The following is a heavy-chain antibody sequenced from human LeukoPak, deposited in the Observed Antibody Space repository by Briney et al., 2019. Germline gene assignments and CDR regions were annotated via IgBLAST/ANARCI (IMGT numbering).Heavy chain of an antibody. CDR2: IIPVFGTA. V-gene: IGHV1-69*05. Sequence: SVKVSCKASGGTFSSYAISWVRQAPGQGLEWMGRIIPVFGTANYAQKFQGRVTITTDESTSTAYMELSSLRSEDTAVYYCARVRRIFSTHYFDYWGQGTLVTVSS. CDR1: GGTFSSYA. J-gene: IGHJ4*02. D-gene: IGHD2/OR15-2a*01. CDR3: ARVRRIFSTHYFDY.